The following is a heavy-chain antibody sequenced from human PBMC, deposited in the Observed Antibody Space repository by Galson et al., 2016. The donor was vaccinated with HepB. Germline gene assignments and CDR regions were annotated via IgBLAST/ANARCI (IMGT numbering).Heavy chain of an antibody. D-gene: IGHD6-13*01. V-gene: IGHV4-31*03. CDR2: IYYSGST. J-gene: IGHJ4*02. CDR1: GGSISSGGYY. CDR3: ARGRGGIAAAGHYFDY. Sequence: TLSLTCTVSGGSISSGGYYWSWIRQHPGKGLEWIGYIYYSGSTYYNPSLKRRVTISVDTSKNQFSLKLSPVTAADTAVYYCARGRGGIAAAGHYFDYWAQGTLVTVSS.